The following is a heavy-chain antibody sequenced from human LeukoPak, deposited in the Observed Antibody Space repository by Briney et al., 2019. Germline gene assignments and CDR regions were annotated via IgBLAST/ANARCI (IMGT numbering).Heavy chain of an antibody. D-gene: IGHD3-10*01. Sequence: PGRSLRLSCAASGFTFSSYAMHWVRQAPGKGLEWVAVISYDGSNKYYADSVKGRFTISRDNSKNTLYLQMNSLRAEDTAVYYCARARKGATLGGVIIGGAFDIWGQGTMVTVSS. CDR2: ISYDGSNK. CDR1: GFTFSSYA. V-gene: IGHV3-30-3*01. J-gene: IGHJ3*02. CDR3: ARARKGATLGGVIIGGAFDI.